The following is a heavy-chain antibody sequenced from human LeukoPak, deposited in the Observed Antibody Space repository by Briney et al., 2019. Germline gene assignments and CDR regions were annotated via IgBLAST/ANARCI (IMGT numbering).Heavy chain of an antibody. J-gene: IGHJ4*02. CDR3: ARDADTAMVCDY. V-gene: IGHV3-21*01. CDR2: ISSSSSYI. D-gene: IGHD5-18*01. Sequence: PGGSLRPSCAASGFTFSSYSMNWVRQAPGKGLEWVSSISSSSSYIYYADSVKGRFTISRDNAKNSLYLQMNSLRAEDTAVYYCARDADTAMVCDYWGQGTLVTVSS. CDR1: GFTFSSYS.